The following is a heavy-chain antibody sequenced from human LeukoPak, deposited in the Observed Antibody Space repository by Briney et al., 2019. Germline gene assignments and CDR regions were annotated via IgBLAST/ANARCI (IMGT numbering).Heavy chain of an antibody. D-gene: IGHD6-13*01. Sequence: SETLSLTCTVSGGSISSYYWSWIRQPPGKGLEWIGYIYYSGSTNYNPSPKSRVTISVDTSKNQFSLKLSSVTAADTAVYYCARGWPQQQRTDAFDIWGQGTMVTVSS. CDR2: IYYSGST. J-gene: IGHJ3*02. CDR1: GGSISSYY. CDR3: ARGWPQQQRTDAFDI. V-gene: IGHV4-59*12.